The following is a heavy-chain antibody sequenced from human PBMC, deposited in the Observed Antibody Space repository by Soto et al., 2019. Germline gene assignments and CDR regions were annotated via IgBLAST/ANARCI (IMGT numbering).Heavy chain of an antibody. D-gene: IGHD2-2*01. Sequence: QVQLVQSGAEVKKPGASVKVSCKASGYTFTGYYMHWVRQAPGQGLEWMGWINPNSGGTNYAQKFQGWVTMTRDTSISPAYMELSRLRSDDTAVYYCARGSQIIVPAAMHYGMDVWGQGTTVTVSS. CDR1: GYTFTGYY. J-gene: IGHJ6*02. CDR2: INPNSGGT. CDR3: ARGSQIIVPAAMHYGMDV. V-gene: IGHV1-2*04.